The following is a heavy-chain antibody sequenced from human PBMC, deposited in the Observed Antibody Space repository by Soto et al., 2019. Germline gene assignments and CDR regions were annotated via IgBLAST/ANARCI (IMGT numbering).Heavy chain of an antibody. J-gene: IGHJ6*02. CDR2: IYPGDSDT. CDR1: GYSFTSYW. CDR3: ARWTGAFLGDKYYYYGMDV. V-gene: IGHV5-51*01. Sequence: GESLKISCNGSGYSFTSYWIGWVRQMPGKGLEWMGIIYPGDSDTRYSPSFQGQVTISADKSISTAYLQWSSLKASDTAMYYCARWTGAFLGDKYYYYGMDVWGQGTTVPVSS. D-gene: IGHD7-27*01.